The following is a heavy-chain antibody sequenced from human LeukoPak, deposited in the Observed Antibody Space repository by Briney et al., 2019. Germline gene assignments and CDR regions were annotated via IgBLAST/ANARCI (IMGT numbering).Heavy chain of an antibody. V-gene: IGHV4-31*03. CDR1: GGSISSGGYY. D-gene: IGHD3-10*02. CDR2: IYYSGST. CDR3: ARDHLRSPYYYGMDV. J-gene: IGHJ6*02. Sequence: PSETLSLTCTVSGGSISSGGYYWSWIRQHPGKGLEWIGYIYYSGSTYYNPSLKSRVTISVDTSKNQFSLKLSSVTAADTAVYYCARDHLRSPYYYGMDVWGQGTTVTVSS.